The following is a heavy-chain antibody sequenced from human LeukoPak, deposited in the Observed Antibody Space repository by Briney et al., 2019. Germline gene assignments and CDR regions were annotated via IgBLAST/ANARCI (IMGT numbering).Heavy chain of an antibody. CDR3: ARDRHGSGSYYIIGDNWFDP. D-gene: IGHD3-10*01. J-gene: IGHJ5*02. Sequence: SETLSLTCTVSGGSFSSHYWSWIRQPPGKGLEWIGYIYYSGSTNYNPSLKSRVTISVDTSKNQFSLKLSSVTAADTAVYYCARDRHGSGSYYIIGDNWFDPWGQGTLVTVSS. CDR2: IYYSGST. CDR1: GGSFSSHY. V-gene: IGHV4-59*11.